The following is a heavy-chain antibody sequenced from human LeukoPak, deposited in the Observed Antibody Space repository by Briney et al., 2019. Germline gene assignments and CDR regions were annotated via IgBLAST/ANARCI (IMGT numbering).Heavy chain of an antibody. CDR1: GGSISSSSYY. J-gene: IGHJ5*02. CDR3: ARQMQDYDSSDNNWFDQ. D-gene: IGHD3-22*01. Sequence: SETLSLTCTVSGGSISSSSYYWGWIRQPPGKGLEWIGSIYYSGSTYYNPSLKSRVTISVDTSKNQFSLKLSSVTAADTAVYYCARQMQDYDSSDNNWFDQWGQGTLVTVSS. V-gene: IGHV4-39*01. CDR2: IYYSGST.